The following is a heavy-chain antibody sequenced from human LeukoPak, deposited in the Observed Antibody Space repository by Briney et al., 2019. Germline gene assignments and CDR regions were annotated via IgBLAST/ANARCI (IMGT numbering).Heavy chain of an antibody. CDR3: ARDRSGGSSWSFDY. CDR1: GYIFTSYA. D-gene: IGHD6-13*01. CDR2: INAGNGNT. Sequence: ASVKVSCKASGYIFTSYAMHWVRQAPGQRLEWVGWINAGNGNTKYSQKFQGRVTITRDTSASTAYMELSSLRSEDTAVYYCARDRSGGSSWSFDYWGQGTLVTVSS. J-gene: IGHJ4*02. V-gene: IGHV1-3*01.